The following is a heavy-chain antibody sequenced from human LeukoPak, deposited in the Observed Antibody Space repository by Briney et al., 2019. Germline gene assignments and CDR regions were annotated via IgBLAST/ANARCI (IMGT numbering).Heavy chain of an antibody. J-gene: IGHJ4*02. D-gene: IGHD3-22*01. Sequence: ASVKVSCKASGGTFSSYAISWVRQAPGQGLEWMGGIIPIFGTANYAQKFQGRVTITADESTSTAYMELSSLRSEDTAVYYCARKLGPYYSDSSGYYDYWGQGTLVTVSS. V-gene: IGHV1-69*01. CDR1: GGTFSSYA. CDR3: ARKLGPYYSDSSGYYDY. CDR2: IIPIFGTA.